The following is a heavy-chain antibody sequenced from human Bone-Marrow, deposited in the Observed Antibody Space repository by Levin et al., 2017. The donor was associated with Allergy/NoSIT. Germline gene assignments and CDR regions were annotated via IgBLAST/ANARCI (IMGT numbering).Heavy chain of an antibody. V-gene: IGHV3-11*01. Sequence: GGSLRLSCAASGFTFSDYYMSWIRQAPGKGLEWVSYISSSGSTIYYADSVKGRFTISRDNAKNSLYLQMNSLRAEDTAVYYCARDSRWLQLEVYYYGMDVWGQGTTVTVSS. CDR1: GFTFSDYY. CDR3: ARDSRWLQLEVYYYGMDV. D-gene: IGHD5-24*01. J-gene: IGHJ6*02. CDR2: ISSSGSTI.